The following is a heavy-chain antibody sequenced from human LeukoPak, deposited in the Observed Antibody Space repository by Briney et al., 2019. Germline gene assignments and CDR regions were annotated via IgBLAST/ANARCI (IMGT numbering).Heavy chain of an antibody. V-gene: IGHV4-34*01. D-gene: IGHD5-18*01. CDR3: ARGADTAMVRSRGSPTKNHNWFDP. CDR2: INHSGST. Sequence: SETLSLTCAVYGGSFSGYYWSWIRQPPGKGLEWIGEINHSGSTNYNPSPKSRVTISVDTSKNQFSLKLSSVTAADTAVYYCARGADTAMVRSRGSPTKNHNWFDPWGQGTLVTVSS. CDR1: GGSFSGYY. J-gene: IGHJ5*02.